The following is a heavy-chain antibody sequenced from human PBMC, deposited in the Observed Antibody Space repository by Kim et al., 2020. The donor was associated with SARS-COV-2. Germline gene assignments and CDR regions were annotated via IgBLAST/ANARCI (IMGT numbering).Heavy chain of an antibody. V-gene: IGHV1-2*06. CDR3: ARDLKYYYDSSGYFGAYYYYYGMDV. Sequence: ASVKGSCKASGYTFTGYYMHWVRQAPGQGLEWMGRINPNSGGTNYAQKFQGRVTMTRDTSISTAYMELSRLRSDDTAVYYCARDLKYYYDSSGYFGAYYYYYGMDVWGQGTTVTVSS. J-gene: IGHJ6*02. D-gene: IGHD3-22*01. CDR2: INPNSGGT. CDR1: GYTFTGYY.